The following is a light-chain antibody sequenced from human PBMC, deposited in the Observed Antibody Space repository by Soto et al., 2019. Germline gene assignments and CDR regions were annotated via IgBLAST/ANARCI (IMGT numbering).Light chain of an antibody. CDR1: SSDVGSFTF. J-gene: IGLJ1*01. V-gene: IGLV2-23*02. Sequence: QSALTQPASVSGSPGQSITISCTRTSSDVGSFTFVSWYQHHPGKAPKVIIYEVNKRPSGVSDRFSGSKSGNTASLTISGLQAEDEADYYCCSDAGSSTYVFGTGTKVTVL. CDR3: CSDAGSSTYV. CDR2: EVN.